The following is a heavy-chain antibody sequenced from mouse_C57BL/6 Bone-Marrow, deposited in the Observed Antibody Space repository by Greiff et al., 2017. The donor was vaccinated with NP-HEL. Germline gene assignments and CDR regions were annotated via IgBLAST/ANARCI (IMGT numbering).Heavy chain of an antibody. Sequence: QVQLQQPGTELVKPGASVKLSCKASGYTFTSYWMHWVKQRPGQGLEWIGNINPSNGGTNYNEKFKSKATLTVDKSSSTAYMQLSSLTSEDSAVYYCARFFFPSYYGSPLEAMDYWGQGTSVTVSS. V-gene: IGHV1-53*01. J-gene: IGHJ4*01. CDR3: ARFFFPSYYGSPLEAMDY. CDR1: GYTFTSYW. D-gene: IGHD1-1*01. CDR2: INPSNGGT.